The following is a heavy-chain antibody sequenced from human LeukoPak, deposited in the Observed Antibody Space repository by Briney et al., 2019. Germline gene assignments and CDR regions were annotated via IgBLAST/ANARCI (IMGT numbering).Heavy chain of an antibody. V-gene: IGHV3-74*01. J-gene: IGHJ4*02. CDR1: GFTFSSHW. Sequence: HPGGSLRLSCAASGFTFSSHWMHWVRQAPGKGQVWVSRINSDGSSISYADSVKGRFTISRDNAKNTLYLQMNSLRAEDTAVYYCAKDMGRGYSYGRLSGVDYWGQGTLVTVSS. CDR2: INSDGSSI. CDR3: AKDMGRGYSYGRLSGVDY. D-gene: IGHD5-18*01.